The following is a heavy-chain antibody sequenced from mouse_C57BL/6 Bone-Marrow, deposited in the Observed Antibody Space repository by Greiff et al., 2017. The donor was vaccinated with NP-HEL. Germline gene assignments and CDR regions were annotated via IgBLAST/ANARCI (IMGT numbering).Heavy chain of an antibody. Sequence: QVQLKQPGAELVRPGTSVKLSCKASGYTFTSYWMHWVKQRPGQGLEWIGVIDPSDSYTKYNQKFKGKATLTVYTSSSTAYMQLSSLTSEDSAVYYCASPTMVTTGFAYWGQGTLVTVSA. CDR1: GYTFTSYW. CDR3: ASPTMVTTGFAY. V-gene: IGHV1-59*01. J-gene: IGHJ3*01. CDR2: IDPSDSYT. D-gene: IGHD2-9*01.